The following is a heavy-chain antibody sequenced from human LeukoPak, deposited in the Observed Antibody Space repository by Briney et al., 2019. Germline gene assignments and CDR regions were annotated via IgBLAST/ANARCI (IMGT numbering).Heavy chain of an antibody. Sequence: WASVKVSCKASGYTFTSYGISWVRQAPGQGLEWMGWISAYNGNTNYAQKLQGRVTMTTDTSTSTAYMELRSLRSDDTAVYYCARDWGRDVYNFDAFDIWGQGTMVTVSS. J-gene: IGHJ3*02. CDR1: GYTFTSYG. D-gene: IGHD5-24*01. CDR3: ARDWGRDVYNFDAFDI. CDR2: ISAYNGNT. V-gene: IGHV1-18*01.